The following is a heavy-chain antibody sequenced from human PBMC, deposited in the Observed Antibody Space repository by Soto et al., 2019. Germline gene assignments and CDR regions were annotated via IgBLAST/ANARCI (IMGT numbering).Heavy chain of an antibody. D-gene: IGHD1-1*01. J-gene: IGHJ6*02. CDR3: ATVDSVLVPSGTTALDA. CDR2: IYSNGDT. V-gene: IGHV4-30-4*01. CDR1: GASVGSGDFY. Sequence: QVQLQESGPGLVKPSQTLSLTCSVSGASVGSGDFYWSWIRQSPDTGLEWIGFIYSNGDTYSKCSLGSRVSMSIDTAKNQVSLKLKSVTAADTAIYYCATVDSVLVPSGTTALDAWGRGTNVIVSS.